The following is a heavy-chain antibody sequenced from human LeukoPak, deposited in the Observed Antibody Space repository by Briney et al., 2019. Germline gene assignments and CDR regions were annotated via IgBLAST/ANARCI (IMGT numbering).Heavy chain of an antibody. CDR1: GYTFTSYD. CDR2: MNPNSGNT. J-gene: IGHJ3*02. V-gene: IGHV1-8*01. CDR3: ARLAAAAGTDDAFDI. D-gene: IGHD6-13*01. Sequence: GASVKVSCKASGYTFTSYDINWVRQATGQGLEWMGWMNPNSGNTGYAQKFQGRVTTTRNTSISTAYMELSSLRSEDTAVYYCARLAAAAGTDDAFDIWGQGTMVTVSS.